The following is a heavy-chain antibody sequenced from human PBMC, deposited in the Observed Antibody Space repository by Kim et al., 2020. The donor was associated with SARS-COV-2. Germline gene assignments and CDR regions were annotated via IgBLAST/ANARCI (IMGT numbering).Heavy chain of an antibody. V-gene: IGHV3-53*04. J-gene: IGHJ4*02. CDR1: GFTVISNY. Sequence: GGSLRLSCAASGFTVISNYMSWVRQAPGKGLEWVSVLYSGGSTYYADSVKGRFTISRHNSKNTLYLQMNSLRAEDTAVYYCAREGYSSEFDYWGQGTLVTVSS. CDR3: AREGYSSEFDY. CDR2: LYSGGST. D-gene: IGHD3-16*02.